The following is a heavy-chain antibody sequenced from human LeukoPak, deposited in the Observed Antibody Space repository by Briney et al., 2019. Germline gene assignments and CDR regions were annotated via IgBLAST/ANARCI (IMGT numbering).Heavy chain of an antibody. V-gene: IGHV3-11*01. J-gene: IGHJ4*02. CDR1: GFTFSDYY. Sequence: GGSLRLSCAASGFTFSDYYMSWIRQAPGKGLEWVSYISSSGSTIYYADSVKGRFTISRDNAKNSLYLQMNSLRAEDTAVYYCAKDLARSGCYAYFDYWGQGTLVTVSS. D-gene: IGHD3-22*01. CDR2: ISSSGSTI. CDR3: AKDLARSGCYAYFDY.